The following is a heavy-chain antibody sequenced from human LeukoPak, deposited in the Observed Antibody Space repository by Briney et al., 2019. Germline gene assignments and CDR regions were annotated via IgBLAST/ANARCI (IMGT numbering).Heavy chain of an antibody. Sequence: PGGSLRLSCAASGFTFSDYYMSWIRQAPGKGLEWVSYISGSGTTIYSADSLKGRFTISRDNAKNSLYLQMSSLRAEDTAVYYCARRTGHSYFDYWGQGTLVTVSS. CDR1: GFTFSDYY. CDR2: ISGSGTTI. V-gene: IGHV3-11*01. D-gene: IGHD1-14*01. J-gene: IGHJ4*02. CDR3: ARRTGHSYFDY.